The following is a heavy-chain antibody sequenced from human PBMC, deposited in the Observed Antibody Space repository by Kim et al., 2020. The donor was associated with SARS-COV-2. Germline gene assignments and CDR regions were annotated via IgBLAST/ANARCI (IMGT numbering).Heavy chain of an antibody. D-gene: IGHD3-10*01. CDR1: GGSSSGYY. J-gene: IGHJ3*02. V-gene: IGHV4-34*01. Sequence: SETLSLTCAVYGGSSSGYYWSWIRQPPGKGLEWIGEINHSGSTNYNPSLKSRVTISVDTSKNQFSLKLSSVTAADTAVYYCARRPSYYGSGSYYKGSLAFDIWGQGTMVTVSS. CDR3: ARRPSYYGSGSYYKGSLAFDI. CDR2: INHSGST.